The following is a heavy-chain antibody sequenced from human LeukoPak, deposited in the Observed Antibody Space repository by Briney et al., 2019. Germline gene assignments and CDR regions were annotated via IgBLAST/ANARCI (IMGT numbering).Heavy chain of an antibody. CDR3: VRLMDHMTARRAFDY. Sequence: PGGSLRLSCAASGFTLSPWWMTWVRQPPGKGLEWIATIYYTGNTYYNPSLMSRVTISVDTSKNQFSLELTSVTAADTAVYFCVRLMDHMTARRAFDYWGQGTRVIVSS. CDR1: GFTLSPWW. J-gene: IGHJ4*02. CDR2: IYYTGNT. V-gene: IGHV4-39*01. D-gene: IGHD6-6*01.